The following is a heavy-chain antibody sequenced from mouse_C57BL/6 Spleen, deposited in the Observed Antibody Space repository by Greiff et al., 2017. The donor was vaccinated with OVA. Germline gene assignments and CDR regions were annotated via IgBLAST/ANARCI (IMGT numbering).Heavy chain of an antibody. CDR2: INPSTGGT. CDR1: GYSFTGYY. V-gene: IGHV1-42*01. D-gene: IGHD6-1*01. CDR3: ARTPLNWYFDV. J-gene: IGHJ1*03. Sequence: VQLKQSGPELVKPGASVKISCKASGYSFTGYYMNWVKQSPEKSLEWIGEINPSTGGTTYNQKFKAKATLTVDKSSSTAYMQLKSLTSEDSAVYYCARTPLNWYFDVWGTGTTVTVSS.